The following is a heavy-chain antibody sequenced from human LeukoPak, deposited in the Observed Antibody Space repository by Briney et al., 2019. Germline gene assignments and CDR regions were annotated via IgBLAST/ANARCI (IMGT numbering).Heavy chain of an antibody. CDR3: AACSDFRSGDPFDY. Sequence: ASVKVSCKASGFTFTSHDYNWVRQATGQGLEWMGWMNPNSGNTGYAQKFQGRVTMTRDTSITTVYMELSSLTSEDTAVYYCAACSDFRSGDPFDYWGQGTLVTVSS. CDR1: GFTFTSHD. V-gene: IGHV1-8*01. D-gene: IGHD3-3*01. CDR2: MNPNSGNT. J-gene: IGHJ4*02.